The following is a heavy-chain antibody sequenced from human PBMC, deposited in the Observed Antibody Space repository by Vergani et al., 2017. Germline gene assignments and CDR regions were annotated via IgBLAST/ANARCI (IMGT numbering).Heavy chain of an antibody. CDR1: GGSMSGYY. CDR2: MYHSGST. Sequence: QVRLQESGPGLVKPSETLSLTCSVSGGSMSGYYWSWIRQPPGKELEWIGYMYHSGSTNYNPSLETRVTISADTSKNQFSLKLNSVTAAATAVYYCGRVADFYGLESRLLDLWGQGILVTVSS. CDR3: GRVADFYGLESRLLDL. D-gene: IGHD3-10*01. J-gene: IGHJ5*02. V-gene: IGHV4-59*01.